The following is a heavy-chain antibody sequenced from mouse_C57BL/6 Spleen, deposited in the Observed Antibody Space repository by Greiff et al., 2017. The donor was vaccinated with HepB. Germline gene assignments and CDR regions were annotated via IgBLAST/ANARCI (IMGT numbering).Heavy chain of an antibody. D-gene: IGHD2-4*01. J-gene: IGHJ4*01. CDR1: GYTFTSYW. CDR3: ARPEIYYDYDDPYYAMDY. V-gene: IGHV1-64*01. Sequence: VQLQQSGAELVKPGASVKLSCKASGYTFTSYWMHWVKQRPGQGLEWIGMIHPNSGSTNYNEKFKSKATLTVDKSSSTAYMQLSSLTSEDSAVYYCARPEIYYDYDDPYYAMDYWGQGTSVTVSS. CDR2: IHPNSGST.